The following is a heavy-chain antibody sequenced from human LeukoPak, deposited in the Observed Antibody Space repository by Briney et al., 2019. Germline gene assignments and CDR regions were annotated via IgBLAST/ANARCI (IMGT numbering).Heavy chain of an antibody. CDR3: ARVDPGWDHYYYYMDV. CDR1: GGSISSYY. CDR2: IYTSGST. Sequence: SETLSLTCTVSGGSISSYYWSWIRQPAGKGLEWIGRIYTSGSTNYNPSLKSRVTMSVDTSKNQFSLKLSSVTAADTAVYYCARVDPGWDHYYYYMDVWGKGTTVTVSS. J-gene: IGHJ6*03. D-gene: IGHD1-26*01. V-gene: IGHV4-4*07.